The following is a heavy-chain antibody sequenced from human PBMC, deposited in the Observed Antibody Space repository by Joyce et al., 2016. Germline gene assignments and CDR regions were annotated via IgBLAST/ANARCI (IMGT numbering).Heavy chain of an antibody. D-gene: IGHD5/OR15-5a*01. J-gene: IGHJ2*01. CDR3: ARGGPSALIVSGWYFDV. CDR1: GYTFTNYD. V-gene: IGHV1-18*01. CDR2: ISAYNGNT. Sequence: QVQLVQSGAEVKKPGASVKVSCKASGYTFTNYDINWVRQAPGQGLEWRGWISAYNGNTYYAQKFQGRATMTTDTSTTTAYMELRSVRADDTAVYYCARGGPSALIVSGWYFDVWGRGTLVTVSS.